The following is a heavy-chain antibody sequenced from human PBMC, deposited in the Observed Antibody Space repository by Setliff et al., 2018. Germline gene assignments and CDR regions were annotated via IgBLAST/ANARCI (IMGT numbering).Heavy chain of an antibody. V-gene: IGHV5-51*01. D-gene: IGHD6-19*01. CDR1: GYTFRNYW. Sequence: GESLKISCKASGYTFRNYWIAWVRQMPGKGLEWMGIINPEDSETKYSPSFQGLVTISADKSITTAYLQWSNLKASDTAMYYCARQAVAGNDAFDIWGQGTMVTVSS. J-gene: IGHJ3*02. CDR3: ARQAVAGNDAFDI. CDR2: INPEDSET.